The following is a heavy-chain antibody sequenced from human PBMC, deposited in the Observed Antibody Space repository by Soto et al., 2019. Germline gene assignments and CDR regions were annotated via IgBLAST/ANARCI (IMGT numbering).Heavy chain of an antibody. Sequence: GGSLRLSCATSGFTFSTYAMNWVRQAPGKGLEWVSTISVSGDYTYYADSVKGRFTISRDNSKNTQYLQMNSLRADDTAMYYCATRHLSFCSGGTCNPFDFWGQGALVTVSS. CDR3: ATRHLSFCSGGTCNPFDF. V-gene: IGHV3-23*01. D-gene: IGHD2-15*01. CDR2: ISVSGDYT. J-gene: IGHJ4*02. CDR1: GFTFSTYA.